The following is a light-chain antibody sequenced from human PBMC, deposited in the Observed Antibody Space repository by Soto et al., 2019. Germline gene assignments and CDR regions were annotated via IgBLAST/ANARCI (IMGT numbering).Light chain of an antibody. CDR3: SSYRSSNSWV. Sequence: QSALTQPASVSGSPGQSITISCTGTSSDVGGYYYVSWYQHHPGKSPKLMIYAVSSRPSGVSNRFSGSKSGNTASLTISGLQAEDEADYYCSSYRSSNSWVFGGGTQLTVL. CDR2: AVS. CDR1: SSDVGGYYY. J-gene: IGLJ3*02. V-gene: IGLV2-14*01.